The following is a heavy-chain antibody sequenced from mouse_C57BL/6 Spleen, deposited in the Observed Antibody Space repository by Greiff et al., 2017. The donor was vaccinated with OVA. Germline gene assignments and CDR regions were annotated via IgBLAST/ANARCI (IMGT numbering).Heavy chain of an antibody. J-gene: IGHJ2*01. CDR3: TRPYYDYDGHYFGY. V-gene: IGHV1-15*01. CDR2: IDPETGGT. CDR1: GYTFTDYE. D-gene: IGHD2-4*01. Sequence: QVQLQQSGAELVRPGASVTLSCKASGYTFTDYEMHWVKQTPVHGLEWIGAIDPETGGTAYNQKFKGKAILTAAKSSSTAYMELRSLTSEDSAVYYCTRPYYDYDGHYFGYWGQGTTLTVSS.